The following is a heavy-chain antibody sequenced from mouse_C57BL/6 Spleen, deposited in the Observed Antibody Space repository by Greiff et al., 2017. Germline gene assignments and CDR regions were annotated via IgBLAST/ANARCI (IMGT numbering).Heavy chain of an antibody. V-gene: IGHV10-3*01. D-gene: IGHD3-2*02. CDR2: IISKSSNYAT. CDR3: VREEDSSGKGAWFAY. J-gene: IGHJ3*01. Sequence: EVKLVESGGGLVQPKGSLKLSCAASGFTFNTYAMHWVRQAPGKGWEWVARIISKSSNYATYYADSVKDRFTISRDDSQSMLYLQMNNLKTEDTAMYYCVREEDSSGKGAWFAYWGQGTLVTVSA. CDR1: GFTFNTYA.